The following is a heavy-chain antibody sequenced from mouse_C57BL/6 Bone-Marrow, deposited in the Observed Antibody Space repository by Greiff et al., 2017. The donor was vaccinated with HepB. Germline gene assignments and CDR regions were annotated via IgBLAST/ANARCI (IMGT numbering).Heavy chain of an antibody. Sequence: EVMLVESGGGLVQPGGSMKLSCVASGFTFSNYWMNWVRQSPEKGLEWVAQIRLKSDNYATHYAESVKGRFTISRDDSKSSVYLQMNNLRAEDTGIYYCTHTGTRGWFAYWGQGTLVTVSA. J-gene: IGHJ3*01. CDR2: IRLKSDNYAT. D-gene: IGHD4-1*01. CDR3: THTGTRGWFAY. V-gene: IGHV6-3*01. CDR1: GFTFSNYW.